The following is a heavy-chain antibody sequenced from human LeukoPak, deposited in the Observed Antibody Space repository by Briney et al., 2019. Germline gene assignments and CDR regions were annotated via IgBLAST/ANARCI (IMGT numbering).Heavy chain of an antibody. CDR1: GFTFSSYA. CDR3: ARDSAGNDY. Sequence: GGSLRPSCAASGFTFSSYAMHWVRQAPGKGLEWVAVISYDGSNKYYADSVKGRFTISRDNSKNTLYLQMNSLRAEDTAVYYCARDSAGNDYWGQGTLVTVSS. V-gene: IGHV3-30*01. J-gene: IGHJ4*02. CDR2: ISYDGSNK. D-gene: IGHD6-13*01.